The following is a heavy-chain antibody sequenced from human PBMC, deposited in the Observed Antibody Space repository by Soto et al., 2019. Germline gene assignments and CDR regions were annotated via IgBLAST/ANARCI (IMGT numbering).Heavy chain of an antibody. D-gene: IGHD3-10*01. CDR1: GFNFEDYC. CDR3: ARDVWSRASGPPDC. CDR2: ISWNSVTI. J-gene: IGHJ4*01. Sequence: GGSLGLAYGASGFNFEDYCIHWVRQATGKGQEWVTGISWNSVTIGYADSVKGRLTISRDNAKNSLYLQMNSLRAEDTALYYCARDVWSRASGPPDCWGHGTMVTVSS. V-gene: IGHV3-9*01.